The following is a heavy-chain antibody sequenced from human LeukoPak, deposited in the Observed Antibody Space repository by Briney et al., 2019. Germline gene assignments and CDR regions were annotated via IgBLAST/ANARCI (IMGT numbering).Heavy chain of an antibody. V-gene: IGHV3-53*01. CDR2: IYSGGST. CDR1: GFTVSSNY. J-gene: IGHJ4*02. CDR3: ARGGVMATIGH. Sequence: GGSLRLSCAASGFTVSSNYMSWVRQAPGKGLEWVSVIYSGGSTYYADSVKGRFTISRDNSKNTLYLQTNSLRAEDTAVYYCARGGVMATIGHWGQGTLVTVSS. D-gene: IGHD5-24*01.